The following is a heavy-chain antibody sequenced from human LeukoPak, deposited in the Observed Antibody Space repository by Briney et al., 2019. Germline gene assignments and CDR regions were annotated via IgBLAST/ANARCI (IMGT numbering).Heavy chain of an antibody. D-gene: IGHD3-16*02. Sequence: GGSLRLSCAASGFTVSSNYMSWVRQAPGKGLEWVSVIYSGGSTYYADSVKGRFTISRDNSKSTLYIQMNSLKTEDTAVYYCTSTTVFWGSYRSKDYWGQGTLVTVSS. CDR1: GFTVSSNY. V-gene: IGHV3-53*01. CDR2: IYSGGST. CDR3: TSTTVFWGSYRSKDY. J-gene: IGHJ4*02.